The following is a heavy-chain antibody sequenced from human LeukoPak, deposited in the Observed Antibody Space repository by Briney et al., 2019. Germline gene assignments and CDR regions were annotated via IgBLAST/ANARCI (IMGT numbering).Heavy chain of an antibody. CDR1: GGSISSSSYY. CDR2: IYYSGST. J-gene: IGHJ5*02. D-gene: IGHD6-6*01. CDR3: ARHKSSIAARPGWFDP. Sequence: PSETLSLTCTVSGGSISSSSYYWGWIRQPPGKGLGWIGSIYYSGSTYYNPSLKSRVTISVDTSKNQFSLKLSSVTAADTAVYYCARHKSSIAARPGWFDPWGQGTLVTVSS. V-gene: IGHV4-39*01.